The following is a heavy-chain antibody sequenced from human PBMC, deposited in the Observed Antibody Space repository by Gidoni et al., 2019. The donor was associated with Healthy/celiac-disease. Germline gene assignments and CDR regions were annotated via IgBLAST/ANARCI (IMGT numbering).Heavy chain of an antibody. D-gene: IGHD2-2*02. CDR1: GSTFPGYY. J-gene: IGHJ5*02. V-gene: IGHV1-2*04. CDR2: INPNSGGT. Sequence: QVHLVQSGAEVKKPGASVTVSCKASGSTFPGYYMHWVRQAAGQGLEWLGWINPNSGGTNDAKKFEGWVNMTRDTSISTAYMELSRLRSDDTAVYYCARGDCSSTSCYNEGLGNWFDPWGQGTLVTVSS. CDR3: ARGDCSSTSCYNEGLGNWFDP.